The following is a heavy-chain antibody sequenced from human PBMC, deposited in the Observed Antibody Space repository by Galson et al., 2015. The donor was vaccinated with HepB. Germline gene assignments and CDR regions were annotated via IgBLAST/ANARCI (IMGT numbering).Heavy chain of an antibody. CDR3: ARDLDGNTMVRGVDTPLDYYYGMDV. Sequence: SVKVSCKASGGTFSSYTISWVRQAPGQGLEWMGRIIPILGIANYAQKFQGRVTITEDKSTSTAYMELSSLRSEDTAVYYCARDLDGNTMVRGVDTPLDYYYGMDVWGQGTTVTVSS. V-gene: IGHV1-69*04. CDR1: GGTFSSYT. J-gene: IGHJ6*02. CDR2: IIPILGIA. D-gene: IGHD3-10*01.